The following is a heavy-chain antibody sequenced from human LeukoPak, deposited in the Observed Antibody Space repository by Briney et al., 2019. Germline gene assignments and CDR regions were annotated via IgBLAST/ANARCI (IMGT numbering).Heavy chain of an antibody. CDR3: ARDYYCSGGSCYSPDYDY. D-gene: IGHD2-15*01. J-gene: IGHJ4*02. CDR1: GITFSSYT. Sequence: GGSLRLSCASSGITFSSYTMNWVRQAPGKGLEWVSSISTSGNYIYYADSVKGRFTTSRDNAKNSVYLQMDSLRAEDTAVYYCARDYYCSGGSCYSPDYDYWGQGTQVTVSS. CDR2: ISTSGNYI. V-gene: IGHV3-21*01.